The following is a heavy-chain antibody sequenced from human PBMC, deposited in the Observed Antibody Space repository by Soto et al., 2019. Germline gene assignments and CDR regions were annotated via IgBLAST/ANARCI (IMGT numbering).Heavy chain of an antibody. CDR1: GFTFSSYA. CDR2: ISGSGDNT. V-gene: IGHV3-23*01. D-gene: IGHD6-13*01. Sequence: EVQLLESGGALVQPGGSLRLSCAASGFTFSSYAMTWVRQAPGKGLEWVSGISGSGDNTYYADSVKGRFTMSRDNSKNTLCREMNGLRAEDKAIYYCAKAPRDTSSWNWFDPWGQGTLVTVSS. CDR3: AKAPRDTSSWNWFDP. J-gene: IGHJ5*02.